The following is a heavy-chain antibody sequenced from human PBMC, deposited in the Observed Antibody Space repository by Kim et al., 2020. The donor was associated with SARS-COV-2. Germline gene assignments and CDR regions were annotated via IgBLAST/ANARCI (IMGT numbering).Heavy chain of an antibody. V-gene: IGHV6-1*01. D-gene: IGHD6-6*01. J-gene: IGHJ4*02. CDR1: GDSVSSNSAA. CDR2: TYYRSKWYN. CDR3: VREYGGSFLYYFDC. Sequence: SQTLSLTCAISGDSVSSNSAAWHWIRQSPSRGLELLGRTYYRSKWYNDYAVSVKSRITINPDTSKNQLSLQLNSVTPEDTAVYYCVREYGGSFLYYFDCWGQGTLVTVSS.